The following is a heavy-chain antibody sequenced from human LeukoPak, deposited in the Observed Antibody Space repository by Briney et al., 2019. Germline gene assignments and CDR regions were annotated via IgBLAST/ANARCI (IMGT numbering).Heavy chain of an antibody. CDR1: GFTFSSHP. V-gene: IGHV3-30*04. CDR3: ARGASRADY. Sequence: GRSLRLSCAASGFTFSSHPMHWVRQTPGKGLEWVAVISYDGKNKYYADSVNGRFTVSRDNTKNTLNLQMNSLRAEDTALYYCARGASRADYWGQGTLVTVSS. CDR2: ISYDGKNK. J-gene: IGHJ4*02.